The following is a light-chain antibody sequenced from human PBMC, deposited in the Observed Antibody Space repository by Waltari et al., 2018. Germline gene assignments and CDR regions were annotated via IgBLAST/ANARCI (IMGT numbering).Light chain of an antibody. CDR2: DVS. Sequence: QSALTQPASVSGSPGQSITISCTGTSSDVGGYNYVSWYQQHPGKAPKLMIYDVSKPPSGVSNRFSGSKSGNTASLTISGLQAEDEADYYCSSYTSSSVYVFGTGTKVTVL. CDR3: SSYTSSSVYV. J-gene: IGLJ1*01. V-gene: IGLV2-14*01. CDR1: SSDVGGYNY.